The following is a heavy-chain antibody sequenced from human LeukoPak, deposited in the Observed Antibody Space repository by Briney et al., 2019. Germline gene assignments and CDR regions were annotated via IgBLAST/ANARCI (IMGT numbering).Heavy chain of an antibody. Sequence: GRSLRLSCAASGFTFDDYAMHWVRQAPGKGLEWVSGISWNSGSIGYADSVKGRFTISRDNAKNSLYLQMNSLRAEDTAAYYCARAGEQWLSSPYGMDVWGQGTTVTVSS. CDR2: ISWNSGSI. V-gene: IGHV3-9*01. CDR3: ARAGEQWLSSPYGMDV. D-gene: IGHD6-19*01. J-gene: IGHJ6*02. CDR1: GFTFDDYA.